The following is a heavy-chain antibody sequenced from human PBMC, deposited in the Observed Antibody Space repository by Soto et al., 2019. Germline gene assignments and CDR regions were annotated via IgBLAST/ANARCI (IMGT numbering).Heavy chain of an antibody. D-gene: IGHD3-9*01. CDR3: ARHDILTGYYTSFWFDP. J-gene: IGHJ5*02. V-gene: IGHV4-59*08. Sequence: SETLSLTCTVSGGSISSYYWSWIRQPPGKGLEWIGYIYYSGSTNYNPSLKSRVTISVDTSKNQFSLKLSSVTAADTAVYYCARHDILTGYYTSFWFDPWGQGTLVTVSS. CDR1: GGSISSYY. CDR2: IYYSGST.